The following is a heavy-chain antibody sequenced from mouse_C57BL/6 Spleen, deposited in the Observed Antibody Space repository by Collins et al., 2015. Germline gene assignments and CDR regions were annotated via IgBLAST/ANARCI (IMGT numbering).Heavy chain of an antibody. J-gene: IGHJ4*01. V-gene: IGHV1-76*01. CDR3: ARWAGGYGSAMDY. CDR2: IYPGSDNT. Sequence: IKWVKQRPGQGPEWIARIYPGSDNTFYNEKFKGKATLTAEKASSTAYMQLSSLTSEDSAVYYCARWAGGYGSAMDYWGQGTSVTVSS. D-gene: IGHD1-1*01.